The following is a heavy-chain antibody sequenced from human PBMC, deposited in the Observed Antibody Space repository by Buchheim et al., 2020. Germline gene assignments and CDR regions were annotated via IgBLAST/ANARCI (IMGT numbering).Heavy chain of an antibody. CDR2: IVASYDCT. CDR3: ARGRSSGLVDYLDS. J-gene: IGHJ4*02. Sequence: EVQLLESGGGLVQPGGSLRLSCAASGFTFSNYAMIWVRQAPGKGLEWVSTIVASYDCTFFADSVKGRFFLSRDNSKNTGHLYMSSLRVDDTAVYYCARGRSSGLVDYLDSWGLGTL. V-gene: IGHV3-23*01. CDR1: GFTFSNYA. D-gene: IGHD3-22*01.